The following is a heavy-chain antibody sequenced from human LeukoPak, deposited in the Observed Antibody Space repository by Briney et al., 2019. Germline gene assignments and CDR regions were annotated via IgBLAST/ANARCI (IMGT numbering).Heavy chain of an antibody. D-gene: IGHD2-8*01. CDR3: ARVATNDRRNAFDI. CDR1: GFTLTSYA. CDR2: ITNNGGLT. J-gene: IGHJ3*02. Sequence: PGGSLRLSCAASGFTLTSYAMHWVRQAPGKGLEFVSAITNNGGLTYYANSVKGRFTISRDNPKNTLYLQMGSLRAEDMAVYYCARVATNDRRNAFDIWGQGTMVTVSS. V-gene: IGHV3-64*01.